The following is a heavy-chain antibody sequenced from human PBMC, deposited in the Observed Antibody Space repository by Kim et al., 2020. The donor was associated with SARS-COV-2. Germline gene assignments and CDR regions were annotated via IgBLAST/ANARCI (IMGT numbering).Heavy chain of an antibody. CDR2: ISYDGSNN. J-gene: IGHJ3*02. D-gene: IGHD3-10*01. CDR3: ARDVHYYGSGSDYKWLGAFDI. V-gene: IGHV3-33*05. Sequence: GGSLRLSCAASGFTFSSYGMHWVRQAPGKGLEWVAVISYDGSNNYYADSVKGRFTISRDNSKNTLYLQMNSLRAEDTAVYYCARDVHYYGSGSDYKWLGAFDIWGQGTMVTVSS. CDR1: GFTFSSYG.